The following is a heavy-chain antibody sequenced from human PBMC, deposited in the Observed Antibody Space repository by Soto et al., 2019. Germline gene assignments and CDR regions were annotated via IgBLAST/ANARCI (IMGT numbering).Heavy chain of an antibody. CDR3: AADPLYYYGMDV. Sequence: ASVKVSCKASGFTFTSSAVQWVRQARGQRLEWIGWIVVGSGNTNYAQKFQERVTITRDMSTSTAYMELSSLRSEDTAVYYCAADPLYYYGMDVWGQGTTVTVSS. CDR1: GFTFTSSA. V-gene: IGHV1-58*01. CDR2: IVVGSGNT. J-gene: IGHJ6*02.